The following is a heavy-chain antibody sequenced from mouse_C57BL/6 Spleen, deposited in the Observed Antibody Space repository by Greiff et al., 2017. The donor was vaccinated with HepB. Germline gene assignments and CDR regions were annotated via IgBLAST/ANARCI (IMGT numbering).Heavy chain of an antibody. Sequence: QVQLQQSGPGLVQPSQSLSITCTVSGFSLTSYGVHWVRQSPGKGLEWLGVIWSGGSTDYNAAFISRLSISKDNSKSQVFFKMNSLQADDTAIYYCARIYDYDGTSYYAMDYWGQGTSVTVSS. D-gene: IGHD2-4*01. J-gene: IGHJ4*01. CDR2: IWSGGST. CDR1: GFSLTSYG. V-gene: IGHV2-2*01. CDR3: ARIYDYDGTSYYAMDY.